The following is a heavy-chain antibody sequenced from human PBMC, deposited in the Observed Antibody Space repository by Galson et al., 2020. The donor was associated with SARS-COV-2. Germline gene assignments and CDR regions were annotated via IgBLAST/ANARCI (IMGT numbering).Heavy chain of an antibody. CDR3: ARGEGSTMIVAGPMDV. D-gene: IGHD3-22*01. J-gene: IGHJ6*02. V-gene: IGHV4-39*07. CDR1: GGSISSSSYY. CDR2: IYYSGST. Sequence: SETLSLTCTVSGGSISSSSYYWGWIRQPPGKGLEWIGSIYYSGSTYYNPSLKSRVTISVDTSKNQFSLKLSSVTAADTAVYYCARGEGSTMIVAGPMDVWGQGTTVTVSS.